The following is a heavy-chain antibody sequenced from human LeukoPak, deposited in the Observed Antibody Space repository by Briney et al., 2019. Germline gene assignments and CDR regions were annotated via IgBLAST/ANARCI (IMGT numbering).Heavy chain of an antibody. D-gene: IGHD3-10*01. CDR2: IYYSWST. V-gene: IGHV4-59*01. J-gene: IGHJ6*03. CDR3: ARDRDYYGSGSYYKDYYYYYMDV. CDR1: GGSISSYY. Sequence: SETLSLTCTVSGGSISSYYWSWIRQPPGKGLGWIGYIYYSWSTNYNPSLKSRVTISVDTSKNQFSLKLSSVTAADTAVYYCARDRDYYGSGSYYKDYYYYYMDVWGKGTTVTVSS.